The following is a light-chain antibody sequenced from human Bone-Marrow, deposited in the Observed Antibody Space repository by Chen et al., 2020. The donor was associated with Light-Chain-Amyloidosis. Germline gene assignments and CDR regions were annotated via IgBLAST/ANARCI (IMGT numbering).Light chain of an antibody. CDR1: DLPTKY. CDR3: QSADSSGTYEVI. J-gene: IGLJ2*01. CDR2: RDT. V-gene: IGLV3-25*03. Sequence: SYELTQPPSVSVSPGQTARITCSGDDLPTKYAYWYQQKPGQAPVLVIHRDTEMPWGISERFSGSSSGTPATLTISGVQAEDEADYHCQSADSSGTYEVIFGGGTKLTVL.